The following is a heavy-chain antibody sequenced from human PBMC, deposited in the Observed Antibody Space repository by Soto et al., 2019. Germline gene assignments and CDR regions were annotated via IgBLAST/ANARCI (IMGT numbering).Heavy chain of an antibody. V-gene: IGHV4-30-2*01. J-gene: IGHJ5*02. CDR1: GGSISSGGYS. CDR2: IYHSGST. D-gene: IGHD3-22*01. Sequence: QLQLQESGSGLVKPSQTLSLTCAVSGGSISSGGYSWSWIRQPPGKGLEWIGYIYHSGSTYYNPYPKSRVTISVDRSKNQFSLKLSSVTAADTAVYYCARINFDYYDSSGYSRWFDPWGQGTLVTVSS. CDR3: ARINFDYYDSSGYSRWFDP.